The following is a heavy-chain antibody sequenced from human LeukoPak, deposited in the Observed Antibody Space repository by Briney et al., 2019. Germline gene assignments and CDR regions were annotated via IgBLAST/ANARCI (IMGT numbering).Heavy chain of an antibody. D-gene: IGHD6-6*01. CDR3: ARTARLFDF. Sequence: GGSLRLSCAASGFTFSSYGMHWVRQAPGKGLEWVAFIRYDGSNKYYADSVKGRFTISRDNARNSLYLQMDSLRGEDTAVYYCARTARLFDFWGQGTLVTVSS. CDR2: IRYDGSNK. V-gene: IGHV3-30*02. J-gene: IGHJ4*02. CDR1: GFTFSSYG.